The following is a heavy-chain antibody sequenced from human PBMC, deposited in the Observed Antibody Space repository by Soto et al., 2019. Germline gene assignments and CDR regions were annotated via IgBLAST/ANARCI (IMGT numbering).Heavy chain of an antibody. J-gene: IGHJ3*02. CDR1: GGSISSGGYY. CDR2: IYYSGST. D-gene: IGHD7-27*01. CDR3: ASTRAGDWLYAFDI. Sequence: SETLSLTCTVSGGSISSGGYYWSWFRQHPGKGLEWIGYIYYSGSTYYNPSLKSRVTISVDTSKNQFSLKLSSVTAADTAVYYCASTRAGDWLYAFDIWGQGTMVT. V-gene: IGHV4-31*03.